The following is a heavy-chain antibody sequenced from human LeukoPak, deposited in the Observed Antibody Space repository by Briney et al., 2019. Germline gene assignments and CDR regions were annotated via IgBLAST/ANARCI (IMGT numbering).Heavy chain of an antibody. Sequence: QAGGSLRLSCAASGFTFSSYWMHWVRQIPGKGLVWVSRINSEGSSTSDADSVKGRFTISRDNAKNSLYLQMNSLRAEDTAVYYCARDIYSYGLHDAFDIWGQGTMVTVSS. J-gene: IGHJ3*02. CDR2: INSEGSST. CDR1: GFTFSSYW. D-gene: IGHD5-18*01. V-gene: IGHV3-74*01. CDR3: ARDIYSYGLHDAFDI.